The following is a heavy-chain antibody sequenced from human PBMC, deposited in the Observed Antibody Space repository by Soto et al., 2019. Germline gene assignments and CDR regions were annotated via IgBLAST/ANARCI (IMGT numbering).Heavy chain of an antibody. CDR1: GYTFTNYY. CDR2: INPGSGIT. J-gene: IGHJ6*02. V-gene: IGHV1-46*01. CDR3: AREFVTYYGMDV. Sequence: QVKLVQSGTEVKRPGASVKISCKASGYTFTNYYMHWVRQAPGQDLEWMGVINPGSGITTYAQRFQGRVTMTSDTSTSTVYVEVTSLRSEDTAQYYCAREFVTYYGMDVWGQGTTVSVSS. D-gene: IGHD3-16*01.